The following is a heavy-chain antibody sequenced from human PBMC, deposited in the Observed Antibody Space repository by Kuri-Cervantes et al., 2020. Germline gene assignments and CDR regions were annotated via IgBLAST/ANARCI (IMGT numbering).Heavy chain of an antibody. CDR1: GYTFTSYY. CDR2: INPSGGST. D-gene: IGHD4-17*01. CDR3: AVLWGHTVTEQGAFDI. V-gene: IGHV1-46*03. Sequence: ASVKVSCKASGYTFTSYYMHWVRQAPGQGLEWMGIINPSGGSTSYAQKFQGRVTMTRDTSTSTVYMELSSLRSDDTAVYYCAVLWGHTVTEQGAFDIWGRGTMVTVSS. J-gene: IGHJ3*02.